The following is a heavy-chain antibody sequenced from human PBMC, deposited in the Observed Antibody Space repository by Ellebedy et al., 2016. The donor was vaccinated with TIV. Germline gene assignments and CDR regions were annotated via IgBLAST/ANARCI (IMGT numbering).Heavy chain of an antibody. V-gene: IGHV3-69-1*01. CDR3: ARDAMIWIFDS. CDR2: ISNTDTI. CDR1: GFTFSNYN. D-gene: IGHD3-22*01. Sequence: GESLKISCAASGFTFSNYNMNWVRQAPGKGLQWVSYISNTDTIYYADSVRGRFTVSRDEAKKSVYLQMNSLRVEDTALYYCARDAMIWIFDSWGQGTLVTVSS. J-gene: IGHJ4*02.